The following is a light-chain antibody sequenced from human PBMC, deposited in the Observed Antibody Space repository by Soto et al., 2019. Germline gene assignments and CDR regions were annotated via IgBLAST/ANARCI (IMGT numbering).Light chain of an antibody. Sequence: IVLTQSPGTLSLSPGERATLFCRASQTVSSTFLAWYQQKRGQAPRLLIYAASSRATGVPDRFSGGGSGPDFTLTIRRLEPADFAVYYCKQYDSTVWTFGQGTKVDIK. CDR1: QTVSSTF. J-gene: IGKJ1*01. CDR2: AAS. V-gene: IGKV3-20*01. CDR3: KQYDSTVWT.